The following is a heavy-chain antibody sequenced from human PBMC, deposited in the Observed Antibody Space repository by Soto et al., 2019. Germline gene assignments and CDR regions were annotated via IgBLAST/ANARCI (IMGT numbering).Heavy chain of an antibody. V-gene: IGHV2-26*01. J-gene: IGHJ6*02. CDR2: IFSDNER. D-gene: IGHD3-9*01. Sequence: SGPTLVNPTETLTLTCTVSGFSLTTGKVGVSWIRQPPGKALEWLAHIFSDNERSYSTSLQGRLTISKDTSGSQVALSMTNVDPVDTATYYCARMKVDSYQFYYAMDVWGQGTTVTVSS. CDR3: ARMKVDSYQFYYAMDV. CDR1: GFSLTTGKVG.